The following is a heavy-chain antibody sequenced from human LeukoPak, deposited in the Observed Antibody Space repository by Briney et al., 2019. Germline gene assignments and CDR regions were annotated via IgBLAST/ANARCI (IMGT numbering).Heavy chain of an antibody. J-gene: IGHJ5*02. CDR3: ARCPITMIPQFDP. D-gene: IGHD3-22*01. Sequence: SETLSLTCTVSGVSVSSGSYYWSWIRQPPGKGLEWIGYIYYSGSTNYNPSLKSRVTISVDTSKNQFSLKLSSVTAADTAVYYCARCPITMIPQFDPWGQGTLVTVSS. CDR2: IYYSGST. V-gene: IGHV4-61*01. CDR1: GVSVSSGSYY.